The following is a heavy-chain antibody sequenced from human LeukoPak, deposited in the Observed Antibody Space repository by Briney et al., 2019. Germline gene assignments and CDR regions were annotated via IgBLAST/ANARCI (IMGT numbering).Heavy chain of an antibody. J-gene: IGHJ6*04. CDR3: ARVGPGYCGSTSCSTHQYYYYGMDV. CDR2: IYYSGST. V-gene: IGHV4-59*01. CDR1: GGSISSYY. D-gene: IGHD2-2*01. Sequence: PSETLSLTCTVSGGSISSYYWSWIRQPPGKGLEWIGYIYYSGSTNYNPSLKSRVTISVDTSKNQFSLKLSSVTAADTAVYYCARVGPGYCGSTSCSTHQYYYYGMDVWGKGTTVTVSS.